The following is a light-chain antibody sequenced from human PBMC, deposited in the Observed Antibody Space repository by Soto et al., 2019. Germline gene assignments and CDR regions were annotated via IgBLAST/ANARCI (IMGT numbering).Light chain of an antibody. CDR2: KAA. CDR3: QQYGSYRT. V-gene: IGKV1-5*03. Sequence: DIQMTQSPATLSSSVGDRVTITCRASQSISSWLDWYQQRPGRAPKLLIYKAATLQSGVPSRFSASGSGTEFTLTISSLQPDDFASYYCQQYGSYRTFGQGTKVEIK. J-gene: IGKJ1*01. CDR1: QSISSW.